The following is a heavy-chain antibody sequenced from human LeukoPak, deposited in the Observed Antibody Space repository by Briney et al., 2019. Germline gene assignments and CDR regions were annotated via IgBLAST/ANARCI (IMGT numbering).Heavy chain of an antibody. CDR2: INWNGGSR. CDR1: GFTFDDYG. Sequence: GGSLRLSCAASGFTFDDYGMSWVRQAPGKGLEWVSGINWNGGSRHYADSVKGRFTISRDNAKNSLYLQMNSLRAEDTAVYYCASRDGYDAFDIWGQGTMVTVSS. CDR3: ASRDGYDAFDI. V-gene: IGHV3-20*04. D-gene: IGHD5-12*01. J-gene: IGHJ3*02.